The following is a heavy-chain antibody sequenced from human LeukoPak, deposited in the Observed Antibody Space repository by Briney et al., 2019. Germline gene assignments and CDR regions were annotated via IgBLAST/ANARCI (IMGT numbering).Heavy chain of an antibody. V-gene: IGHV3-7*01. CDR1: GLTFSSSW. J-gene: IGHJ4*02. D-gene: IGHD5-18*01. Sequence: GSLRLSCAVSGLTFSSSWMDWVRQAPGKGLEWVASINPGGSEKYSADSVKGRFTISRDNAKNSLYLQMDSLRVEDTAFYYCARDLAYSRLDYWGQGTLVTVSS. CDR2: INPGGSEK. CDR3: ARDLAYSRLDY.